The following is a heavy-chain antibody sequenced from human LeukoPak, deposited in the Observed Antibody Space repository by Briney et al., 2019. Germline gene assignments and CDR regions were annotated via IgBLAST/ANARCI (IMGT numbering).Heavy chain of an antibody. CDR3: ARRLKIAAAGNNWFDP. CDR1: GYSISSGDF. J-gene: IGHJ5*02. V-gene: IGHV4-38-2*02. Sequence: SETLSLICTVSGYSISSGDFWGWIRQPPGKALEWIGSIYHSGSTYYNPSLKSRVTLSVDTSKNQFSLKLRSVTAADTAVYYCARRLKIAAAGNNWFDPWGQGTLVTVSS. D-gene: IGHD6-13*01. CDR2: IYHSGST.